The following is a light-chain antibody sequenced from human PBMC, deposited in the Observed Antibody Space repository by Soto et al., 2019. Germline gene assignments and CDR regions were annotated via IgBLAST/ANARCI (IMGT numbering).Light chain of an antibody. J-gene: IGKJ2*02. Sequence: EIVLTQSPGTLSLSPGERATLSCRASQSVSSSYLAWYQQKPGQAPRLLIYGASSSATGIPHRFSGSGSGTDFTLTISRLEPEDFAVYYCQQYGRSRTFGQGTKLEIK. CDR1: QSVSSSY. CDR2: GAS. V-gene: IGKV3-20*01. CDR3: QQYGRSRT.